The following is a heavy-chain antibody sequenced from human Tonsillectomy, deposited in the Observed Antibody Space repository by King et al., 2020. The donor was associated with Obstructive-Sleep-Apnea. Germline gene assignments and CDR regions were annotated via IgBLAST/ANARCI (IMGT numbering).Heavy chain of an antibody. CDR2: IYYSGST. V-gene: IGHV4-59*08. D-gene: IGHD6-25*01. CDR3: ARSFPTIAAAEDGRDV. CDR1: GGSINNYY. Sequence: HVQLQESGPGLVKPSETLSLTCNVSGGSINNYYWSWIRQPPGKGLEWIGYIYYSGSTNYNHSLKSRVTISVDTSKNQFSLKLSSVTAADTAVYYCARSFPTIAAAEDGRDVWGQGTTVTVSS. J-gene: IGHJ6*02.